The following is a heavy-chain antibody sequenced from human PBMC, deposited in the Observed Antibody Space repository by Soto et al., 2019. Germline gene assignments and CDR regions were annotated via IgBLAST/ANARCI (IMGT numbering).Heavy chain of an antibody. Sequence: PSETLSLTCIVSGGSISSSSSYWGWIRQPPGKGLEWIGRIYYIGNTYCNPSLKSRVTISVDSSKNQFSLKLNSLTAADTAVYYCARGPPPRITIFGVVIVPDNWFDPWGQGTLVTVSS. CDR3: ARGPPPRITIFGVVIVPDNWFDP. D-gene: IGHD3-3*01. V-gene: IGHV4-39*07. CDR1: GGSISSSSSY. J-gene: IGHJ5*02. CDR2: IYYIGNT.